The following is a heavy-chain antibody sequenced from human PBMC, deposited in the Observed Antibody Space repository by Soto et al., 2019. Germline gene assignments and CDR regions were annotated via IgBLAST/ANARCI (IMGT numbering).Heavy chain of an antibody. V-gene: IGHV3-11*06. Sequence: TGGSLRLSCAASGFTFSDYYMSWFRQAPGKGLEWVSYISSSSSYTNYADSVKGRFTISRDNAKNSLYLQMNSLRAEDTAVYYCARGGGYSYGPPYNWFDPWGQGTLVTVSS. J-gene: IGHJ5*02. CDR1: GFTFSDYY. D-gene: IGHD5-18*01. CDR3: ARGGGYSYGPPYNWFDP. CDR2: ISSSSSYT.